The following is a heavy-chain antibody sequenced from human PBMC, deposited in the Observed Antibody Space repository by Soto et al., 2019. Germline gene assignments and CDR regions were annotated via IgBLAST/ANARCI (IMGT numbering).Heavy chain of an antibody. J-gene: IGHJ3*02. Sequence: GASVKVSCKASGYTFTSYDMHWVRQAPGQGLEWMGIINPSGGSTSYAQKFQGRVTMTRDTSTSTVYMELSSLRSEDTAVYYCAKPAARGCCHHDAFDIWGQGTMVTVSS. CDR2: INPSGGST. D-gene: IGHD2-2*01. CDR3: AKPAARGCCHHDAFDI. V-gene: IGHV1-46*03. CDR1: GYTFTSYD.